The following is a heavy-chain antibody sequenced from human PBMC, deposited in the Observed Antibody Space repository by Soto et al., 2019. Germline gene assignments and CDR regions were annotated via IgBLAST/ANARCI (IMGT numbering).Heavy chain of an antibody. CDR2: INHSGST. Sequence: SETLSLTCAVYGGSFSGYYWSWIRQPPGKGLEWIGEINHSGSTNYNPSLKSRVTISVDTSKNQFSLKLSSVTAADTAVYYCAWSARIRGFDYWGQGTLVTVSS. CDR1: GGSFSGYY. V-gene: IGHV4-34*01. J-gene: IGHJ4*02. D-gene: IGHD5-18*01. CDR3: AWSARIRGFDY.